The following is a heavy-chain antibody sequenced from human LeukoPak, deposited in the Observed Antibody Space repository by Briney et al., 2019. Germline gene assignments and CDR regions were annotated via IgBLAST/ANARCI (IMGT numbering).Heavy chain of an antibody. CDR3: ARNGYYDSSGYYYFDY. CDR2: INPNSGGT. D-gene: IGHD3-22*01. CDR1: GYTFTGYY. J-gene: IGHJ4*02. V-gene: IGHV1-2*02. Sequence: GATVKVSCKASGYTFTGYYMHWVRQAPGQGREWMGWINPNSGGTNYAQKFQGRVTMTRDTSISTAYMELSRLRSDDTAVYYCARNGYYDSSGYYYFDYWGQGTLVTVSS.